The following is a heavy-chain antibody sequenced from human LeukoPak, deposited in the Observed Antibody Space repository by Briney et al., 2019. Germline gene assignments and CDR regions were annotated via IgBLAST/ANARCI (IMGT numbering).Heavy chain of an antibody. CDR2: ISSSSSVI. CDR3: ARDCSSTSCYFDY. V-gene: IGHV3-48*02. CDR1: GFIFSKYI. J-gene: IGHJ4*02. Sequence: GGSLRLSCAASGFIFSKYIMNWVRQAPGKGLEWASYISSSSSVIYYADSVKGRFTITRDNAKNSLYLQMNSLRDEDTAVYYCARDCSSTSCYFDYWGQGTLVTVSS. D-gene: IGHD2-2*01.